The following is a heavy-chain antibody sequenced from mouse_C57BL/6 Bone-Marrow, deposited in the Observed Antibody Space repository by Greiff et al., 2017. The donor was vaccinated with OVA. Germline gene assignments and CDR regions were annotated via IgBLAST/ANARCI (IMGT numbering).Heavy chain of an antibody. J-gene: IGHJ4*01. CDR2: IWGGGST. CDR3: ATRYYGSSYEYYYAMDY. V-gene: IGHV2-9*01. CDR1: GFSLTSYG. D-gene: IGHD1-1*01. Sequence: VKLVESGPGLVAPSQSLSITCTVSGFSLTSYGVDWVRQPPGKGLGWLGVIWGGGSTNYNSALMSRLSISKDNSKSQVFLKMNSLQTDDTAMYYCATRYYGSSYEYYYAMDYWGQGTSVTVSS.